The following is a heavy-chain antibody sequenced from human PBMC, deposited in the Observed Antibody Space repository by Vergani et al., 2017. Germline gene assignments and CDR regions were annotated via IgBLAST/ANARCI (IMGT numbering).Heavy chain of an antibody. CDR3: TTARLVXVAATPNYYYGMDV. CDR2: FDPEDGET. Sequence: QVQLVQSGAEVKKPGASVKVSCKVSGYTLTELSMHWVRQAPGKGLEWMGGFDPEDGETIYAQKFQGRVTITEDTSTDTAYMELSSLSSEDTAVYYCTTARLVXVAATPNYYYGMDVWGQGTTVTVSS. V-gene: IGHV1-24*01. J-gene: IGHJ6*02. CDR1: GYTLTELS. D-gene: IGHD2-15*01.